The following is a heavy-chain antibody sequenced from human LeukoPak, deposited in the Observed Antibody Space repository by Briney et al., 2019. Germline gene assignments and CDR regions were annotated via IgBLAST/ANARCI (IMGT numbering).Heavy chain of an antibody. CDR3: AREGSSGWSYRWFDP. Sequence: GGSLRLSCAASGFTFSDFHMSWVRQAPGKGLEWLAYISSSGTTIHYADSVKGRFTISRDNAENSLYLQMNSLRAEDTAVYYCAREGSSGWSYRWFDPWGQGTLVTVSS. J-gene: IGHJ5*02. CDR2: ISSSGTTI. CDR1: GFTFSDFH. V-gene: IGHV3-11*04. D-gene: IGHD6-19*01.